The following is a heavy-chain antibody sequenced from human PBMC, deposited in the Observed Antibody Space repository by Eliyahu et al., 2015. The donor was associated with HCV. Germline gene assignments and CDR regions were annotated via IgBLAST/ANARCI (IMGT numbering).Heavy chain of an antibody. CDR3: ARPSGANYYFDH. Sequence: QITLKESGPMLVKPTQTLTLTCTVSGFSLSSXTMGGAWIRQSPGKAXEWLALIYWXDDKRYRPSLESRLSITRDTSKNQVVLTMTNMDPADTATYFCARPSGANYYFDHWGQGTLVAVSS. J-gene: IGHJ4*02. D-gene: IGHD3-10*01. CDR2: IYWXDDK. CDR1: GFSLSSXTMG. V-gene: IGHV2-5*02.